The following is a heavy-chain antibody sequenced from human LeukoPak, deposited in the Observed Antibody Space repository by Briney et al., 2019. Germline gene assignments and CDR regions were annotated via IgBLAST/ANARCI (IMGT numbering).Heavy chain of an antibody. CDR1: GGTFSSYA. Sequence: SVKVSCKASGGTFSSYAISWVRQAPGQGLEWMGRIIPIFGTANYAQKFQGRVTITTDESTSTAYMELSSLRSEDTAVYYCARDRQPEVYYMDVWGKGTTVTVSS. CDR3: ARDRQPEVYYMDV. J-gene: IGHJ6*03. D-gene: IGHD6-13*01. CDR2: IIPIFGTA. V-gene: IGHV1-69*05.